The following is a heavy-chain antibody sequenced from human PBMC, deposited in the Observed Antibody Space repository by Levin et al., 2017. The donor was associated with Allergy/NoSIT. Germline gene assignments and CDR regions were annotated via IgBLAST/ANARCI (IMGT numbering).Heavy chain of an antibody. CDR1: GGSISSYY. CDR2: IYYSGST. J-gene: IGHJ4*02. Sequence: KSSETLSLTCTVSGGSISSYYWSWIRQPPGKGLEWIGYIYYSGSTNYNPSLKSRVTISVDTSKNQFSLKLSSVTAADTAVYYCATSRGSTWIDYWGQGTLVTVSS. CDR3: ATSRGSTWIDY. V-gene: IGHV4-59*01. D-gene: IGHD1-26*01.